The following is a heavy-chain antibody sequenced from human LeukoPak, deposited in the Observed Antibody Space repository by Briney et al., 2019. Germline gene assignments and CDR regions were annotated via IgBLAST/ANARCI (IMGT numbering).Heavy chain of an antibody. D-gene: IGHD3-10*01. J-gene: IGHJ4*02. CDR3: ARVSFPPTKVRGVHLDY. V-gene: IGHV4-39*07. CDR2: IYYSGST. CDR1: GGSISSSSYY. Sequence: SETLSLTCTVSGGSISSSSYYWGWIRQPPGKGLEWIGSIYYSGSTYYNPSLKSRVTISVGTSKNQFSLKLSSVTAADTAVYYCARVSFPPTKVRGVHLDYWGQGTLVTVSS.